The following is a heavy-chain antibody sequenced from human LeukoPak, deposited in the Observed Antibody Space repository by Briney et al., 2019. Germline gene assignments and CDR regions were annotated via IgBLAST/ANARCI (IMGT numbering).Heavy chain of an antibody. Sequence: GGSLRLSCAASGFTFSSYSMNWVRQAQGKGLEGVSYISSSGSPIYYPDFVKGRFTISRDNAKNSLYLQMNSLRAEDTAVYYCARDPGIAAAGYYFDYWGQGTLVTVSS. J-gene: IGHJ4*02. D-gene: IGHD6-13*01. CDR2: ISSSGSPI. CDR3: ARDPGIAAAGYYFDY. CDR1: GFTFSSYS. V-gene: IGHV3-48*04.